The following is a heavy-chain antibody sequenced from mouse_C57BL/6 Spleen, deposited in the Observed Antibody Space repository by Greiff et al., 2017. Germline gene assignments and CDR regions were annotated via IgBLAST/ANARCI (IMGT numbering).Heavy chain of an antibody. D-gene: IGHD2-10*01. J-gene: IGHJ4*01. V-gene: IGHV1-22*01. CDR2: INPNNGGT. CDR1: GYTFTDYN. CDR3: ARSYYGKGYYAMDY. Sequence: EVKLVESGPELVKPGASVKMSCKASGYTFTDYNMHWVKQSHGKSLEWIGYINPNNGGTSYNQKFKGKATLTVNKSSSTAYMELRSLTSEDSAVYYCARSYYGKGYYAMDYWGQGTSVTVSS.